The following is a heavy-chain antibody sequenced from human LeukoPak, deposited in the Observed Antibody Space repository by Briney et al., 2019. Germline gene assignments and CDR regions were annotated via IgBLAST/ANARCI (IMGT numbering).Heavy chain of an antibody. V-gene: IGHV3-23*01. CDR2: ISGSGGST. CDR1: GFTFGSYA. D-gene: IGHD1-26*01. J-gene: IGHJ3*02. CDR3: AKDIVVGVTWAFDI. Sequence: GGSLRLSCAASGFTFGSYAMSWVRQAPGKGLEWVSAISGSGGSTYYADSVKGRFTISRDNSENTLYVQMNSLRAEDTAVYYCAKDIVVGVTWAFDIWGQGTMVTVSS.